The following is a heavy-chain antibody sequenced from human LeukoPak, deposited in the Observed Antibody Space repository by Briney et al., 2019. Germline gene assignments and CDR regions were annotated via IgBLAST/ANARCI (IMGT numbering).Heavy chain of an antibody. CDR2: FYSGGSS. V-gene: IGHV3-53*01. CDR3: ARDRGYGYGFFDY. D-gene: IGHD5-18*01. Sequence: GGSRRLSCAASGLTVRSIYMTWVRPAPGKGLEWVASFYSGGSSYYADSVKGRFIISRDSSTDTLYLQMNSLRVEDTAVYFCARDRGYGYGFFDYWGQGTLVTVSS. CDR1: GLTVRSIY. J-gene: IGHJ4*02.